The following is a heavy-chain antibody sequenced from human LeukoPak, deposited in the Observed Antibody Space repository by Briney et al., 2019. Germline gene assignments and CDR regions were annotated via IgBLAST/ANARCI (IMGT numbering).Heavy chain of an antibody. J-gene: IGHJ5*02. D-gene: IGHD6-19*01. CDR3: AKDLYSSGWYNYFDP. V-gene: IGHV3-30*18. CDR2: ISYDGNSK. Sequence: GGSLRLSCAASGFTFGICGMHWVRQAPGKGLEWVAMISYDGNSKHYTDSVKGRFTISRDTSKSTLFLQMNSLRAEDTAVYYCAKDLYSSGWYNYFDPWGQGTLVTVSS. CDR1: GFTFGICG.